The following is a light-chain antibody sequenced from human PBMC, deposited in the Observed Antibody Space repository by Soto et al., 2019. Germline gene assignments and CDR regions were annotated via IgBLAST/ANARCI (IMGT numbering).Light chain of an antibody. J-gene: IGKJ5*01. CDR3: QHRNNWHIT. V-gene: IGKV3D-20*02. Sequence: EIVLTQSPGTLSLSPGERATLSCKTSQSRGSNSLAWYQHKPGQAPRLLIYASSNRATGIPDRFSGSASGTDFTLTISSLEPEDFAVYYCQHRNNWHITFGQGTRLEIK. CDR2: ASS. CDR1: QSRGSNS.